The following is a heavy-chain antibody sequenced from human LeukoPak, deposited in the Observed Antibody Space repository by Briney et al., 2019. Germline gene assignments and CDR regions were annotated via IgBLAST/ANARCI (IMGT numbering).Heavy chain of an antibody. CDR1: GGSISSSSYY. V-gene: IGHV4-39*02. CDR3: ARKDRQYSSTVEDY. D-gene: IGHD6-13*01. CDR2: VHYSGST. Sequence: PSETLSLTCTVSGGSISSSSYYWGWIRQPPGKGLEWIGTVHYSGSTYYNPSLNCRVTISVGTSKNHFSLKLSSVTAADTAVYYCARKDRQYSSTVEDYWGQGTLVTVSP. J-gene: IGHJ4*02.